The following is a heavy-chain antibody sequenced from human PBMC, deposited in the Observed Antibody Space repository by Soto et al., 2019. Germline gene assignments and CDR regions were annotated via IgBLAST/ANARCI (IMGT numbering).Heavy chain of an antibody. Sequence: QVQLQESGPGLVKPSQTLSLTCTVSGGSINSGGYCWSWIRQHPGKGLDWIGCISYGGSTSYYPSLKRRVTISVDTSKNQFALKLTSVTAADTAVYYGSRGILVWGQGALITVSS. CDR3: SRGILV. J-gene: IGHJ4*02. D-gene: IGHD5-18*01. CDR2: ISYGGST. CDR1: GGSINSGGYC. V-gene: IGHV4-31*03.